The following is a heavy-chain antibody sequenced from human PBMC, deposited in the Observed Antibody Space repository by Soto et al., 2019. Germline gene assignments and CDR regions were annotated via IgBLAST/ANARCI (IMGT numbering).Heavy chain of an antibody. CDR1: GYTLTELS. V-gene: IGHV1-24*01. CDR3: AILFSGSYPQIPYFDY. D-gene: IGHD3-10*02. CDR2: FDPEDGET. J-gene: IGHJ4*02. Sequence: ASVKVSCKGSGYTLTELSMHWVRQAPGKGLEWMGGFDPEDGETIYAQKFQGRVTMTEDTSTDTAYMELSSLRSEDTAVYYCAILFSGSYPQIPYFDYWGQGTLVTVSS.